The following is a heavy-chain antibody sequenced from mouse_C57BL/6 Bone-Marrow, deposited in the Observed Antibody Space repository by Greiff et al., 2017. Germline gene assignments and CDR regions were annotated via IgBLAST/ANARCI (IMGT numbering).Heavy chain of an antibody. J-gene: IGHJ4*01. CDR3: ARDLYYGNYDYAMDY. Sequence: QVQLQQPGAELVKPGASVKLSCKASGYTFTSYWMQWVKPRPGQGLEWIGEIDPSDSYTNYNQKFKGKATLTVDTSSSTAYMQLSSLTSEDSAVYYCARDLYYGNYDYAMDYWGQGTSVTVSS. V-gene: IGHV1-50*01. D-gene: IGHD2-1*01. CDR2: IDPSDSYT. CDR1: GYTFTSYW.